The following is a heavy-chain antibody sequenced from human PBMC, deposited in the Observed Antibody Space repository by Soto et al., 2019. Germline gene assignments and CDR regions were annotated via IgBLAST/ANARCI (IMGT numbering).Heavy chain of an antibody. J-gene: IGHJ4*02. CDR1: GGSVSSQTHF. CDR3: AREDMSGTYYFDS. CDR2: VYYSEIT. Sequence: QVQLQESGPKLVKPSETLSLTCRVSGGSVSSQTHFWSWIRQAPGKGLEWIGYVYYSEITNSNPSLKSRVTISADTSKNQVFLSLTSVTAADTAVYYCAREDMSGTYYFDSWGQGTLVTVSS. D-gene: IGHD1-26*01. V-gene: IGHV4-61*01.